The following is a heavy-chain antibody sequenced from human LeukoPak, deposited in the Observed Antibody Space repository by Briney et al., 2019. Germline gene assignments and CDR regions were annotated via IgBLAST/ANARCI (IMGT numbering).Heavy chain of an antibody. CDR2: IYTSGST. V-gene: IGHV4-61*02. CDR3: ARDQGWFDP. Sequence: SETLSLTCTVSGGSISSGSYYWSWIRQPAGTGLEWIGRIYTSGSTNYNPSLKSRVTISVDTSKNQFSLKLSSVTAADTAVYYCARDQGWFDPWGQGTLVTVSS. CDR1: GGSISSGSYY. J-gene: IGHJ5*02.